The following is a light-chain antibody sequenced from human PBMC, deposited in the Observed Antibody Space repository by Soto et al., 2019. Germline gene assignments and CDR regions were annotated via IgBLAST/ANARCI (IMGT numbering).Light chain of an antibody. Sequence: QSALTQPPSVSGSPGQSVTISCTGTSSDVGDYNYVSWYQQHPGKAPKLMIYEVNKRPSGVPDRFSGSKSGNTASLTVSGLQAEDEADYYCSSYAGSNNVVFGGGTKVTVL. CDR3: SSYAGSNNVV. CDR2: EVN. CDR1: SSDVGDYNY. J-gene: IGLJ2*01. V-gene: IGLV2-8*01.